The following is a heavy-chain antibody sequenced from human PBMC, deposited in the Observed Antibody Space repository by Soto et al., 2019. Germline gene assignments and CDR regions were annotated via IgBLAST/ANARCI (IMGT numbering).Heavy chain of an antibody. D-gene: IGHD6-13*01. CDR2: INPSGGST. CDR1: GYTFTSYY. CDR3: ARGRIAAAGTRSFGY. J-gene: IGHJ4*02. Sequence: ASVKVSCKASGYTFTSYYMHWVRQAPGQGLEWMGIINPSGGSTSYAQKFQGRVTMTRDTSTSTVYMELSSLRSEDTAVYYCARGRIAAAGTRSFGYWGQGTLVTVSS. V-gene: IGHV1-46*01.